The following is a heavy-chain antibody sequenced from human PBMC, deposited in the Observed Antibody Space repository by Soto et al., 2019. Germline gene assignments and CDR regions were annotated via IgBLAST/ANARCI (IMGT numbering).Heavy chain of an antibody. CDR1: GGSISSGGYY. V-gene: IGHV4-31*03. CDR3: ARDPCISSCPDY. CDR2: IYYSGST. J-gene: IGHJ4*02. D-gene: IGHD6-13*01. Sequence: SETLSLTCTVSGGSISSGGYYLSWIRQHPGKGLEWIGYIYYSGSTYYNPSLKSRVTISVDTSKNQFSLKLSSVTAADTAVYYCARDPCISSCPDYWGQGTLVTVSS.